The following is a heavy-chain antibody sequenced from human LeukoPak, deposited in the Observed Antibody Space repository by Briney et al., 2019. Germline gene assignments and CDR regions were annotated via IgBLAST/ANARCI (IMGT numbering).Heavy chain of an antibody. CDR1: GFTFTSSA. V-gene: IGHV1-58*02. J-gene: IGHJ2*01. Sequence: SVKVSCKASGFTFTSSAMQWVRQARGQRLEWIGWIVVGGGDTNYAQKFQERVTITRDMSTSTAYMELRSLTSEDTAVYYCAADAGSSLRYFDWLSPNWYFDLWGRGTLVTVSS. D-gene: IGHD3-9*01. CDR2: IVVGGGDT. CDR3: AADAGSSLRYFDWLSPNWYFDL.